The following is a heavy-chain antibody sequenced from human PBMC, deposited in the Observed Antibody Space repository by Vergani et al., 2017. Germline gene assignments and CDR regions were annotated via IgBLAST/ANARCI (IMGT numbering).Heavy chain of an antibody. Sequence: EVQLVESGGGLVQPGRSLRLSCAASGFTFSSYSMNWVRQAPGKGLEWVSYISSSSSTIYYADSVKGRFTISRDNAKNSLYLQMNSLRAEDTAVYYCARGRSYYFDYWGQGTLVTVSS. V-gene: IGHV3-48*04. CDR3: ARGRSYYFDY. CDR2: ISSSSSTI. CDR1: GFTFSSYS. J-gene: IGHJ4*02. D-gene: IGHD1-26*01.